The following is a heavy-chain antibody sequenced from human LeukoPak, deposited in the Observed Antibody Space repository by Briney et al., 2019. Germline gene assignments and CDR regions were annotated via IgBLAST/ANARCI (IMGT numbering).Heavy chain of an antibody. D-gene: IGHD3-3*01. V-gene: IGHV4-59*01. CDR2: IYYSGST. CDR3: ARVRITIFGVVNWFDP. J-gene: IGHJ5*02. CDR1: GGSISSYY. Sequence: PSETLSLTCTVSGGSISSYYWCWIRQRPRQGLEWMGYIYYSGSTNYNPSLKSRVTISVDTSKNHFSLKLSSVTAADTAVYYCARVRITIFGVVNWFDPWGQGTLVTVSS.